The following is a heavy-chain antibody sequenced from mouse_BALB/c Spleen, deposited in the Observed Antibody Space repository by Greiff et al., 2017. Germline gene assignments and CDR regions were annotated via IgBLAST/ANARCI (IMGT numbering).Heavy chain of an antibody. CDR1: GFTFSSYG. CDR3: ASYGSSSAWFAY. J-gene: IGHJ3*01. V-gene: IGHV5-6*01. Sequence: EVHLVESGGDLVKPGGSLKLSCAASGFTFSSYGMSWVRQTPDKRLEWVATISSGGSYTYYPDSVKGRFTISRDNAKNTLYLEMSSLRSEDTAMYYCASYGSSSAWFAYWGQGTLVTVSA. D-gene: IGHD1-1*01. CDR2: ISSGGSYT.